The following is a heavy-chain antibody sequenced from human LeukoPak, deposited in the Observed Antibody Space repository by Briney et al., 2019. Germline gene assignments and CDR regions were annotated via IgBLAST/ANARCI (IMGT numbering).Heavy chain of an antibody. D-gene: IGHD3-10*01. CDR3: ARDGLGSYDY. CDR1: GVTFSTYT. CDR2: ISSDSRYI. Sequence: GGSLRLSCAASGVTFSTYTINWVRQAPGKGLEWVASISSDSRYIYYADSVKGRFTISRDNAKNSVYLQMNSLRGEDTAVYYCARDGLGSYDYWGQGTLVTVSS. V-gene: IGHV3-21*01. J-gene: IGHJ4*02.